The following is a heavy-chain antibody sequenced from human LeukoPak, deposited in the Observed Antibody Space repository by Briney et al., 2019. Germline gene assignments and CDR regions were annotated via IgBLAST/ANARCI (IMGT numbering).Heavy chain of an antibody. D-gene: IGHD3-10*01. CDR3: AKERLGEVPRPHMVRGAAMDI. V-gene: IGHV3-15*01. Sequence: PGGSLRLSCAASGFTFSNAWMSWVRQAPGKGLEWVGRIKSKTDGGTTDYAAPVKGRFTISRDNSKNTLYLQMNSLRAEDTAVYYCAKERLGEVPRPHMVRGAAMDIWGQGTMVTVSS. CDR1: GFTFSNAW. J-gene: IGHJ3*02. CDR2: IKSKTDGGTT.